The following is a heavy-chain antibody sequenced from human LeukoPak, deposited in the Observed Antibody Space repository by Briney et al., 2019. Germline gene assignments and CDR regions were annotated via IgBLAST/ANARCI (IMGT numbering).Heavy chain of an antibody. CDR1: GFTFSSYA. J-gene: IGHJ4*02. CDR3: ALKGGHYYHFDA. D-gene: IGHD3-22*01. V-gene: IGHV3-23*01. Sequence: GGSLRLSCAVSGFTFSSYAMSWVRQAPGKGLEWVSCIYGSAGTTQYADSVKGRFTVSRDNSKNTLYLQMNSPRAEDTATYYCALKGGHYYHFDAWGQGTLVTVSS. CDR2: IYGSAGTT.